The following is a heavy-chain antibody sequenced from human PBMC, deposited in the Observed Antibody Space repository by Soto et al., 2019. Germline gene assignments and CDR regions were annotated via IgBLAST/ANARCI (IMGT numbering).Heavy chain of an antibody. CDR3: ARAPIVVVTAITHPFD. D-gene: IGHD2-21*02. CDR1: GFTFSSYA. J-gene: IGHJ4*02. Sequence: QVQLVESGGGVVQPGRSLGLSCAASGFTFSSYAMHWVRQAPGKGLEWVAVISYDGSNKYYADSVKGRFTISRDNSKNTLYLQMNSLRAEDTAVYYCARAPIVVVTAITHPFDWGQGTLVTVSS. CDR2: ISYDGSNK. V-gene: IGHV3-30-3*01.